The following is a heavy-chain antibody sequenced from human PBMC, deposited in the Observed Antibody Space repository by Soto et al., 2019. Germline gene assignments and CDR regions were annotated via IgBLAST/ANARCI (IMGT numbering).Heavy chain of an antibody. CDR2: MYSGGYT. J-gene: IGHJ4*02. Sequence: PSETLSLTCTVSGDSFSRYKWSWIRQPPGKGLEYIGYMYSGGYTDYNPSLKSRVTMSLDTSKNQYSLKLTSATAADTAVYYCARDWSAFDYWGKGTLVTVSS. CDR3: ARDWSAFDY. CDR1: GDSFSRYK. V-gene: IGHV4-59*01.